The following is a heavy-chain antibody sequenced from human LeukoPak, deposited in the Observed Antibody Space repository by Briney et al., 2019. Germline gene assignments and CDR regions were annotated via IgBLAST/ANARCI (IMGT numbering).Heavy chain of an antibody. Sequence: GGSLRLSCAASVFTFSNFAMTWVRHAPGKGREGVSGISGSGGSTYYGDSVKGRFTISRDNSKNTLYLQMNSLRAEDTAVYYCAKDQGRGPRDAFDIWGQGTMVTVSS. CDR2: ISGSGGST. J-gene: IGHJ3*02. CDR1: VFTFSNFA. D-gene: IGHD1-26*01. V-gene: IGHV3-23*01. CDR3: AKDQGRGPRDAFDI.